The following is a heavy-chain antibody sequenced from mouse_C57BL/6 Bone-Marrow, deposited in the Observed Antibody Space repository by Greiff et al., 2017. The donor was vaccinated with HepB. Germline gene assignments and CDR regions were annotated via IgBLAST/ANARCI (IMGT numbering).Heavy chain of an antibody. CDR1: GFTFSDYG. J-gene: IGHJ1*03. Sequence: EVQLQQSGGGLVKPGGSLKLSCAASGFTFSDYGMHWVRQAPEKGLEWVAYISSGSSTIYYADTVKGRFTISTDNAKNTLFLQMTSLRSEDTAMYYCARTYSRYFDVWGTGTTVTVSS. D-gene: IGHD2-10*01. V-gene: IGHV5-17*01. CDR3: ARTYSRYFDV. CDR2: ISSGSSTI.